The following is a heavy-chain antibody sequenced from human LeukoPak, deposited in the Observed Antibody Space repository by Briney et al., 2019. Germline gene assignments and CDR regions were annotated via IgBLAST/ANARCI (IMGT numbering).Heavy chain of an antibody. CDR3: ARDRRGDAFDI. CDR2: IYYSGST. CDR1: GGSISSGDYY. V-gene: IGHV4-30-4*08. D-gene: IGHD3-16*02. J-gene: IGHJ3*02. Sequence: PSETLSLTCTVSGGSISSGDYYWSWIRQPPGKGLEWIGYIYYSGSTYYNPSLKSRVTISVDTSKNQFSLKLSSVTAADTAVYYCARDRRGDAFDIWGQGTMVTVSS.